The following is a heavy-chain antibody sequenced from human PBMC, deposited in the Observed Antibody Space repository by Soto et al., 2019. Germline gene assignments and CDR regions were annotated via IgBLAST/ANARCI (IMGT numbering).Heavy chain of an antibody. CDR1: GDSVSSRSVT. D-gene: IGHD1-26*01. Sequence: SQTLSLTCAISGDSVSSRSVTWNWIRQSPSRGLEWLGRTYYRSKWYNDYAESVKSRITINPDTSKNQFSLHLNSVTPEDTAVYYCVRLIGNSWLDCWGQGTLVTVSS. J-gene: IGHJ5*01. V-gene: IGHV6-1*01. CDR3: VRLIGNSWLDC. CDR2: TYYRSKWYN.